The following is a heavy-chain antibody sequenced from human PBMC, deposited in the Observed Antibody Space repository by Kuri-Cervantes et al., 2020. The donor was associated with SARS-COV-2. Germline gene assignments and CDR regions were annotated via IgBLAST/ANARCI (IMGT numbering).Heavy chain of an antibody. V-gene: IGHV4-61*02. CDR1: GGSISSGSYY. CDR2: IYTSGST. J-gene: IGHJ4*02. Sequence: SETLSLTCTVSGGSISSGSYYWSWIRQPAGKGLEWIGRIYTSGSTNYNPSLKSRVTISVYTSKNHFSLTLSSVTAADTAVYNCASSRASALTFGGVIDNFDYWGQGTLVTVSS. D-gene: IGHD3-16*02. CDR3: ASSRASALTFGGVIDNFDY.